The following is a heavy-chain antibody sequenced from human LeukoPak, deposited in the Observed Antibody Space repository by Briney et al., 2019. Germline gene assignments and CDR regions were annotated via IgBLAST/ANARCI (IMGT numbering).Heavy chain of an antibody. D-gene: IGHD1-26*01. CDR1: GFTVSNNY. V-gene: IGHV3-53*01. CDR2: IYSGGST. J-gene: IGHJ4*02. CDR3: AMANRGSYTPGLDF. Sequence: PGGSLRLSCAASGFTVSNNYMSWVRQAPGKGLEWVSVIYSGGSTYYADSVKGRFTISRDISKNTLFLQMNSLRAEDTAAYYCAMANRGSYTPGLDFWGQGTLVTVSS.